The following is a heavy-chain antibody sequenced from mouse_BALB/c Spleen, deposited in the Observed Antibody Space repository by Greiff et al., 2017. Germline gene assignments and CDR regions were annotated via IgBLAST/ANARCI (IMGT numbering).Heavy chain of an antibody. CDR3: ARGDYGYEGIDY. D-gene: IGHD2-2*01. V-gene: IGHV1-87*01. CDR1: GYTFTSYW. Sequence: QVQLQQSGAELARPGASVKLSCKASGYTFTSYWMQWVKQRPGQGLEWIGAIYPGDGDTRYTQKFKGKATLTADKSSSTAYMQLSSLASEDSAVYYCARGDYGYEGIDYWGQGTTLTVSS. J-gene: IGHJ2*01. CDR2: IYPGDGDT.